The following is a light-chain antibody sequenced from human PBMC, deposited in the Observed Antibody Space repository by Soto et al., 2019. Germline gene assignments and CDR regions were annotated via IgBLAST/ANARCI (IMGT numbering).Light chain of an antibody. Sequence: EIVLTQSPATLSLSPGERATLSCRASQSVSSYLAWYQQKPGQAPRLLLYDASNRATGIPARFSGSGSGTDFTLTISSLEPEDFAVYYCHQRSNCPLTFGGGTKVEIK. V-gene: IGKV3-11*01. CDR1: QSVSSY. CDR3: HQRSNCPLT. CDR2: DAS. J-gene: IGKJ4*01.